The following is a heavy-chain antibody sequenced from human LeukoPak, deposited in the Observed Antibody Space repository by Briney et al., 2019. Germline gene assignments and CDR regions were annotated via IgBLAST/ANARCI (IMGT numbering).Heavy chain of an antibody. CDR1: GGSFSGYY. Sequence: SETLSLTCAVYGGSFSGYYWSWIRQPPGKGLEWIGEINHSGSTNYNPSLKSRVTISVDTSKNQFSLKPSSVTAADTAVYYCARGREDIVVVTAINGLDYWGQGTLVTVSS. D-gene: IGHD2-21*02. CDR3: ARGREDIVVVTAINGLDY. V-gene: IGHV4-34*01. CDR2: INHSGST. J-gene: IGHJ4*02.